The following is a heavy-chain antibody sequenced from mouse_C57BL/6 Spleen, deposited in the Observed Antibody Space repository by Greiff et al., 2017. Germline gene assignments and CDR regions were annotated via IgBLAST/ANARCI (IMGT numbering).Heavy chain of an antibody. Sequence: QVQLQQPGAELVKPGASVKMSCKASGYTFTSYWITWVKQRPGQGLEWIGDIYPGSGSTNYNEKFKSKATLTVDTSSSTAYMQLSSLTSEDSAVYNCARYYYGSPYYYAMDYWGQGTSVTVSS. CDR2: IYPGSGST. CDR3: ARYYYGSPYYYAMDY. CDR1: GYTFTSYW. D-gene: IGHD1-1*01. V-gene: IGHV1-55*01. J-gene: IGHJ4*01.